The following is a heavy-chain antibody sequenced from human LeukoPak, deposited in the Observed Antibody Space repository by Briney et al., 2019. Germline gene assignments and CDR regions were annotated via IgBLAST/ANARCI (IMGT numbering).Heavy chain of an antibody. CDR2: IYQDGSEK. CDR3: ARVKMGSAIFDY. Sequence: GGSLRLSCAASGFTFSSHWMSWVRRAPGKRLEWVANIYQDGSEKYYVDSVKGRFTISRDNAKNSLFLQMNSLRSEDTAVYYCARVKMGSAIFDYWGQGTLVTVSS. CDR1: GFTFSSHW. V-gene: IGHV3-7*01. D-gene: IGHD5/OR15-5a*01. J-gene: IGHJ4*02.